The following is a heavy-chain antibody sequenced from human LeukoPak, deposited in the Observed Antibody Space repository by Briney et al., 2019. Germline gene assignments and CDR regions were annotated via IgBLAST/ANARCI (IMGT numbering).Heavy chain of an antibody. V-gene: IGHV4-61*02. J-gene: IGHJ6*03. CDR2: IYTSGST. Sequence: SSETLSLTCTVSGGSISSGSYYWSWIRQPAGKGLEWIGRIYTSGSTNYNPSLKSRVTISVDTSKNQFSLKLSSVTAADTAVYYCAREMRAVAGPTPPSGYYYYMDVWGKGTTVTVSS. CDR1: GGSISSGSYY. CDR3: AREMRAVAGPTPPSGYYYYMDV. D-gene: IGHD6-19*01.